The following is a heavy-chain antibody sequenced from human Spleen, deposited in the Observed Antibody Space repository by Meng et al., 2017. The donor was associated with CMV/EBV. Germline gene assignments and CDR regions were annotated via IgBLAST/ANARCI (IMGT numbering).Heavy chain of an antibody. D-gene: IGHD3-22*01. CDR1: GFTFEDYG. Sequence: GGSLRLSCAASGFTFEDYGMSWVRQAPGKGLEWVSGINWNGGRTGYADSVKGRFTISRDNAKNTLSLQMNSLRAEDTAVYFYARARTSGYSRPFDYWGQGTLVTVSS. J-gene: IGHJ4*02. CDR2: INWNGGRT. CDR3: ARARTSGYSRPFDY. V-gene: IGHV3-20*04.